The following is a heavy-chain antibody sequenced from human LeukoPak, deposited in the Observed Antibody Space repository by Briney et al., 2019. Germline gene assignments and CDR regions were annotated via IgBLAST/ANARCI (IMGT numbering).Heavy chain of an antibody. CDR3: ARDCVGGSCYLGRYYYYGMDV. V-gene: IGHV4-59*12. Sequence: SETLSLTCTVSGGSIRSYYWSWIRQPPGKGLEWIGYIHYSGSTNYNPSLLSRVTISVDTSKNQFSLKLSSVTAADTAVYYCARDCVGGSCYLGRYYYYGMDVWGQGTTVTVSS. J-gene: IGHJ6*02. D-gene: IGHD2-15*01. CDR2: IHYSGST. CDR1: GGSIRSYY.